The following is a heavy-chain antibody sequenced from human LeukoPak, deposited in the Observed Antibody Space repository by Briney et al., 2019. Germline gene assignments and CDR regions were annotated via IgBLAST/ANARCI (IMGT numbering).Heavy chain of an antibody. V-gene: IGHV4-34*01. CDR3: ARGGEVIPEAGQPGLDY. CDR2: INHSGSI. J-gene: IGHJ4*02. D-gene: IGHD3-10*01. Sequence: SETLSLTFAVYGGSFSCYYWSWIRPPPGKGLEWIGEINHSGSINYNPSLKSRVTISVDTSKNQFSLKLSSVTAADTAVYYCARGGEVIPEAGQPGLDYWGQGTLVSVSS. CDR1: GGSFSCYY.